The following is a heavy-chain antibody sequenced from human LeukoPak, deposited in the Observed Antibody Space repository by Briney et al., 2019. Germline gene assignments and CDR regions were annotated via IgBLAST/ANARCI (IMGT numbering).Heavy chain of an antibody. CDR3: AKDRDLVGAAYYFDN. D-gene: IGHD1-26*01. Sequence: PGGSLRLSCAASGFTFSSNGMHWVRQAPGKGLEWVAVISYDGDNKYSADSVKGRFTISRDNSKNTLYLQMNSLRAEDTAVYYCAKDRDLVGAAYYFDNWGQGTLVTVSS. CDR1: GFTFSSNG. V-gene: IGHV3-30*18. J-gene: IGHJ4*02. CDR2: ISYDGDNK.